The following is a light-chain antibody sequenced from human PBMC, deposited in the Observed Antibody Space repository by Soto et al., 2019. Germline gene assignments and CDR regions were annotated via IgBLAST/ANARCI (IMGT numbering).Light chain of an antibody. Sequence: EIVMTQSPATLSVSPWERATLSCRASQSVTSPFLAWYQQKPGQPPRLLIYSTSGRATGIPDRFSGSGSGTDFTLTISSLEPEDSAVYYCQQYGSSPRTFGQGTKVDIK. CDR3: QQYGSSPRT. CDR2: STS. CDR1: QSVTSPF. J-gene: IGKJ1*01. V-gene: IGKV3-20*01.